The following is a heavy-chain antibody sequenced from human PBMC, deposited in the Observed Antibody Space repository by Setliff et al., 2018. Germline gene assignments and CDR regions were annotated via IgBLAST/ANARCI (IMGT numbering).Heavy chain of an antibody. CDR3: ARLGGSSTSGGFYYFYYYMDA. V-gene: IGHV4-39*01. J-gene: IGHJ6*03. CDR2: IYYSGST. CDR1: GGSISSSSYY. D-gene: IGHD2-2*01. Sequence: SETLSLTCTVSGGSISSSSYYWGWIRQPPGKGLEWIGSIYYSGSTYCNPSLKSRVTISVDTSKNQFSLNLSSVTAADTAVYYCARLGGSSTSGGFYYFYYYMDAWGKGTTVTVSS.